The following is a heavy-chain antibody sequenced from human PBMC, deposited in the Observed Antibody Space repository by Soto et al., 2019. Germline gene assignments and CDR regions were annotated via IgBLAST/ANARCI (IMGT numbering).Heavy chain of an antibody. J-gene: IGHJ4*01. D-gene: IGHD2-15*01. CDR2: INSDGSST. CDR3: ARVYCSGGSCYRLDY. CDR1: GFTFSSYW. V-gene: IGHV3-74*01. Sequence: EVQLVESGGGLVQPGGSLRLSCAASGFTFSSYWMHWVRQAPGKGLVWVSRINSDGSSTSYADSVKGRFTISRDNAKNTLYLQMNRLRAEDTAVYYCARVYCSGGSCYRLDYWGQGTLVTVSS.